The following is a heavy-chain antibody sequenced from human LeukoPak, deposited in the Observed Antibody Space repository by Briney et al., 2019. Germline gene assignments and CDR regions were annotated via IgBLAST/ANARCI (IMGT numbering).Heavy chain of an antibody. CDR2: IYYSGST. CDR1: GGSISSYY. D-gene: IGHD2-2*01. V-gene: IGHV4-59*08. J-gene: IGHJ4*02. Sequence: PSETLSLTCTVSGGSISSYYWSWIRQPPGKGLEWIGYIYYSGSTNYNPSLKSRVTISVDTSKNQFSLKLSSVTAADTAVYYCARHFSRAGYCSSTSCLKKYYFDYWGQGTLVTVSS. CDR3: ARHFSRAGYCSSTSCLKKYYFDY.